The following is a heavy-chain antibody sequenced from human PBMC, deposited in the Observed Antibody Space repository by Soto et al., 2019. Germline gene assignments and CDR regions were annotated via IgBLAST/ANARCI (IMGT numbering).Heavy chain of an antibody. CDR3: ARNPYYDFWSGYYFDFDY. CDR2: INSDGSST. Sequence: GGSLRLSXAASGFTFSSYWMHWVRQAPGKGLVWVSHINSDGSSTSYADSVKGRFTISRDNAKNTLYLQMNSLRAEDTAVYYCARNPYYDFWSGYYFDFDYWGQGTLVTVSS. D-gene: IGHD3-3*01. J-gene: IGHJ4*02. V-gene: IGHV3-74*01. CDR1: GFTFSSYW.